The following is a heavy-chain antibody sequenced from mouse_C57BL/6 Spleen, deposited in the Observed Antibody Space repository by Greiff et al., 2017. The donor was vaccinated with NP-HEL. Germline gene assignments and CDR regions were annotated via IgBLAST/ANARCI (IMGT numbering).Heavy chain of an antibody. CDR3: ASRDITTVVAPFAS. V-gene: IGHV1-81*01. CDR1: GYTFTSYG. J-gene: IGHJ3*01. Sequence: VQLQQSGAELARPGASVKLSCKASGYTFTSYGISWVKQRTGQGLEWIGEIYPRSGNTYYNEKFKGKATLTADKSSSTAYMELRSLTFEDSAVYFCASRDITTVVAPFASWGQGTLVTVSA. CDR2: IYPRSGNT. D-gene: IGHD1-1*01.